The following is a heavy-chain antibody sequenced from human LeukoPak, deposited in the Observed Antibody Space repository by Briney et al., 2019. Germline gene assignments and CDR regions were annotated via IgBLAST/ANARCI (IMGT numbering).Heavy chain of an antibody. Sequence: SETLSLTCTVSGGSISSSSYYWGWIRQPPGKGLEWIGSIYYSGSTYYNPSLKSRVTISVDTSKNQFSLKLSSVTAADTAVYYCARGVGFSSGWLFFDYWGQGTLVTVSS. D-gene: IGHD6-19*01. J-gene: IGHJ4*02. CDR3: ARGVGFSSGWLFFDY. V-gene: IGHV4-39*07. CDR1: GGSISSSSYY. CDR2: IYYSGST.